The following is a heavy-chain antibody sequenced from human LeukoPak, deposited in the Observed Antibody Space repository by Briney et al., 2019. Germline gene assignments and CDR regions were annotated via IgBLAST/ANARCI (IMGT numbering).Heavy chain of an antibody. CDR3: VRNLPGTGY. Sequence: GGSLRLYCAASGFTFSNFWISWDRQAPGKGLEWVANIKTDGSATYYADSVKGRFTISRDNAKNSLYLEINSLRVEDTAVYYCVRNLPGTGYWGQGTLVTVSS. CDR2: IKTDGSAT. CDR1: GFTFSNFW. J-gene: IGHJ4*02. D-gene: IGHD3-9*01. V-gene: IGHV3-7*01.